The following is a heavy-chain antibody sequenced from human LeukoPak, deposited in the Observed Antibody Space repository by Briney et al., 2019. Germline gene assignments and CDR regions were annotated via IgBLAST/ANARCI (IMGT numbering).Heavy chain of an antibody. CDR2: INRSGST. J-gene: IGHJ6*03. D-gene: IGHD4-11*01. CDR3: ARKTTVTPRYYYYYYTDV. Sequence: SETLSLTCAVYGGSFSGYYWSWIRQPPGKGLEWIGEINRSGSTNYNPSLKSRVTISVDTSKNQFSLKLSSVTAADTAVYYCARKTTVTPRYYYYYYTDVWGKGTTVTVSS. V-gene: IGHV4-34*01. CDR1: GGSFSGYY.